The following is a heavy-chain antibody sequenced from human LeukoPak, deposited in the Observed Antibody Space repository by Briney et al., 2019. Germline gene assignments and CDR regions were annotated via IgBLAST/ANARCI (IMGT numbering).Heavy chain of an antibody. CDR3: ARAGVGYCSGGSCFGFDY. CDR2: IYTSGST. D-gene: IGHD2-15*01. CDR1: GGSISSYY. Sequence: SETLSLTCTVSGGSISSYYWSWIRQPAGQGLEWIGRIYTSGSTNYNPSLKSRVTMSEDTSKNQFSLKLSSVTAADTAVYYCARAGVGYCSGGSCFGFDYWGQGTLVTVSS. J-gene: IGHJ4*02. V-gene: IGHV4-4*07.